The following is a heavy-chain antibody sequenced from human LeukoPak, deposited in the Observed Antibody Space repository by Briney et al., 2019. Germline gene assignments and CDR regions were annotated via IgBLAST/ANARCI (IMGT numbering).Heavy chain of an antibody. J-gene: IGHJ6*03. Sequence: PGGSLRLSCAASGFTFNSYGMHWVRQAPGQGLEWVAFIRYDGSYEYYTDSVKGRFTISRDNSKTTLYLQMNSLRSEDTAVYYCAKDGGLHLYYYYNYMDIWGKGTTVTVSS. CDR3: AKDGGLHLYYYYNYMDI. D-gene: IGHD5-24*01. V-gene: IGHV3-30*02. CDR1: GFTFNSYG. CDR2: IRYDGSYE.